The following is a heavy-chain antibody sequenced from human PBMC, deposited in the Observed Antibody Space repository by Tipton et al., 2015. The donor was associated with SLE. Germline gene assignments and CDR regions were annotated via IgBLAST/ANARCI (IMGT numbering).Heavy chain of an antibody. J-gene: IGHJ1*01. Sequence: SLRLSCAASGFGFSDHGMHWVRQAPGKGLEWMAFIRYDGTNKYYSESVKGRFTISRDNSKNTLHLQVNSLRLEDTAQYYCAKELRGSSWPKSFQHWGQGALVTVSS. CDR3: AKELRGSSWPKSFQH. V-gene: IGHV3-30*02. CDR2: IRYDGTNK. D-gene: IGHD6-13*01. CDR1: GFGFSDHG.